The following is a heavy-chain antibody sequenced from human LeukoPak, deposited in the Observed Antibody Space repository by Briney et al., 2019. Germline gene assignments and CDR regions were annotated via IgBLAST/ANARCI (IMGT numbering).Heavy chain of an antibody. Sequence: KTSETLSLTCTVSGGSISSSSYYWGWIRQPPGKGLEWIGSIYYSGSTYYNPSLKSRVTISVDTSKNQFSLKLSSVTAADTAVYYCASGGLTGFKRTGALDYWGQGTLVTVSS. CDR1: GGSISSSSYY. J-gene: IGHJ4*02. CDR2: IYYSGST. D-gene: IGHD3-10*01. V-gene: IGHV4-39*07. CDR3: ASGGLTGFKRTGALDY.